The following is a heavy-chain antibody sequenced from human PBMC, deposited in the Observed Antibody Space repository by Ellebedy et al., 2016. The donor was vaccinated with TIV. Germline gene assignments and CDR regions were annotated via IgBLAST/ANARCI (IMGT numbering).Heavy chain of an antibody. Sequence: ASVKVSCKASGYTFSDYYIEWVRQAPGQGLEWMGIINTSGGTATYAQKLQGRVTMTRDPSTSTVYMELTSLRPEATATYYCARDTGRIAAAGLDFWGQGTLVTVSS. J-gene: IGHJ4*02. D-gene: IGHD6-25*01. CDR3: ARDTGRIAAAGLDF. V-gene: IGHV1-46*04. CDR1: GYTFSDYY. CDR2: INTSGGTA.